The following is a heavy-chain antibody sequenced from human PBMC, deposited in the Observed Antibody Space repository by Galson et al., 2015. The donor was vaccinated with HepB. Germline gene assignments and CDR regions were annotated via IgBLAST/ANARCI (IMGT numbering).Heavy chain of an antibody. Sequence: SVKVSCKAFGSLFTNYNITWVRQAPGQGLEWMGWISAYSGDTNFAQKFQGRVTMTTDTSTRTDTSTRTVYMELRTLRPDDTAIYYCATDGPLKHLALDPWGQGTLVTVSS. V-gene: IGHV1-18*01. CDR3: ATDGPLKHLALDP. CDR2: ISAYSGDT. J-gene: IGHJ5*02. CDR1: GSLFTNYN.